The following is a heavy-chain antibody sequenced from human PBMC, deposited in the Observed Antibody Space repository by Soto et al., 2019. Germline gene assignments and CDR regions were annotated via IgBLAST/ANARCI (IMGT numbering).Heavy chain of an antibody. CDR1: GYTFTGYY. J-gene: IGHJ6*02. Sequence: ASVKVSCKASGYTFTGYYMHWVRQAPGQGLEWMGWINPNSGGTNYAQKFQGWVTMTRDTSISTAYMELSRLRSDDTAVYYCARGGGSSGWSVHYYYYYGMDVWGQGTTVTVSS. CDR2: INPNSGGT. D-gene: IGHD6-19*01. V-gene: IGHV1-2*04. CDR3: ARGGGSSGWSVHYYYYYGMDV.